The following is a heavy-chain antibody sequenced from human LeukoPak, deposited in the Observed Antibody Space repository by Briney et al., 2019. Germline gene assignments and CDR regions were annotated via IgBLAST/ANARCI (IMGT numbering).Heavy chain of an antibody. CDR3: AKTPRSTRGYSYGIDY. CDR1: GFTFSSYG. V-gene: IGHV3-30*18. Sequence: PGGSLRLSCAASGFTFSSYGMHWVRQAPGKGLEWVAVISYDGSNKYYADSVKGRFTISRDNSKNTLYLQMNSLRAEDTAVYYCAKTPRSTRGYSYGIDYWGQGTLVTVSS. CDR2: ISYDGSNK. D-gene: IGHD5-18*01. J-gene: IGHJ4*02.